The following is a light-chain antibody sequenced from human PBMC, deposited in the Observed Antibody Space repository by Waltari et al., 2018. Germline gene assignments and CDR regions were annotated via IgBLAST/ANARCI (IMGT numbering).Light chain of an antibody. CDR2: QDT. Sequence: SYVLTQPPSVSVSPGQTASLRCSAAKLGDQFVSWYQQKPGQSPVLVIFQDTKRPSGMPERFSGSTSGNTATLTISGTQPMDEADYYCLVWDTSSYVFGTGTKVTVL. CDR1: KLGDQF. CDR3: LVWDTSSYV. J-gene: IGLJ1*01. V-gene: IGLV3-1*01.